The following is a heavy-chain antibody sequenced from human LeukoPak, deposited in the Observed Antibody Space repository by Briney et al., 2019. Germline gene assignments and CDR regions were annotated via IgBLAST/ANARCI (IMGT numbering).Heavy chain of an antibody. CDR1: GFTFSSYS. CDR2: ISSSSSYI. CDR3: ARVNPVPLRDYYFDY. V-gene: IGHV3-21*01. Sequence: PGGSLRLSCAASGFTFSSYSMNWVRQAPGKGLEWVSSISSSSSYIYYADPVKGRFTISRDNAKNSLYLQMNSLRAEDTAVYYCARVNPVPLRDYYFDYWGQGTLVTVSS. J-gene: IGHJ4*02. D-gene: IGHD3-10*01.